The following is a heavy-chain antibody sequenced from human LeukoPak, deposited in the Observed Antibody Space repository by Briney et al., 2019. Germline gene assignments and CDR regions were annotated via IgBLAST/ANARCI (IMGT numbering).Heavy chain of an antibody. D-gene: IGHD3-9*01. CDR3: ARGYYDILTGYSNLFDY. J-gene: IGHJ4*02. CDR1: GGSISSYY. CDR2: IYTSGST. V-gene: IGHV4-4*07. Sequence: PSETLSLTCTVSGGSISSYYWSWIRQPAGKGLEWIGRIYTSGSTNYNPSLKSRVTMSVDTSKNQFSLKLSSVTAADTAVYYCARGYYDILTGYSNLFDYWGQGTLVTVSS.